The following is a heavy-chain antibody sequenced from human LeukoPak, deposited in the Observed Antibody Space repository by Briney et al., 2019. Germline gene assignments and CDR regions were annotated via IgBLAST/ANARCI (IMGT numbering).Heavy chain of an antibody. D-gene: IGHD3-10*01. Sequence: ASVKVSCKASGYTFTGYFMHWARQAPGQGLEWMGWINPNSGGTNYAQKFQGRVTMTTDTSTSTAYMELRSLRSDDTAVYYCARDWVGYYGSGSGGDWFDPWGQGTLVTVSS. CDR3: ARDWVGYYGSGSGGDWFDP. CDR2: INPNSGGT. CDR1: GYTFTGYF. J-gene: IGHJ5*02. V-gene: IGHV1-2*02.